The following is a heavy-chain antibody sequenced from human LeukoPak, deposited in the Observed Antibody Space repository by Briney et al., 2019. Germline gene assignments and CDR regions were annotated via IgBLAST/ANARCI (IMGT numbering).Heavy chain of an antibody. J-gene: IGHJ4*02. CDR1: GFTFSSYG. D-gene: IGHD2-15*01. CDR3: AKDRSIVVVVAEGFDY. CDR2: ISYDGSNK. V-gene: IGHV3-30*18. Sequence: GGSLRLSCAASGFTFSSYGMHWVRQAPGKGLEWVAVISYDGSNKYYADSVKGRFTISRDNSKNTLYLQMNSLRAEDTAVYYCAKDRSIVVVVAEGFDYWGQGTLVTVSS.